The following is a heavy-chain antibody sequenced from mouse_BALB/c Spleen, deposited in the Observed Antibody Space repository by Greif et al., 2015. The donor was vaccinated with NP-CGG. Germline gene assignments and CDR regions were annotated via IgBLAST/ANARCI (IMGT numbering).Heavy chain of an antibody. D-gene: IGHD2-4*01. CDR3: ARSEITTHY. CDR2: INPSTGYT. Sequence: VQLQQSGAELAKPGASVKMSCKASGYTFTSYWMHWVKQRPGQGLEWIGYINPSTGYTEYNQKFKDKATLTADKSSSTAYMQLSSLTSEDSAVYYCARSEITTHYWGQGTTLPVSS. V-gene: IGHV1-7*01. CDR1: GYTFTSYW. J-gene: IGHJ2*01.